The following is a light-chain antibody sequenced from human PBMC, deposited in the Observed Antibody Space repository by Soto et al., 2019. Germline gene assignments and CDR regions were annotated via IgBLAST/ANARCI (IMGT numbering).Light chain of an antibody. CDR2: SNN. CDR1: SSNIGSNT. CDR3: AAWDDSLNGLV. V-gene: IGLV1-44*01. J-gene: IGLJ2*01. Sequence: QPVLTQLPSASGTPGQRVTISCSGSSSNIGSNTVNWYQQLPGTAPKLLIYSNNQRPSGVPDRFSGSKSGTSASLAISGLQSEDEADYYCAAWDDSLNGLVFGGGTKLTVL.